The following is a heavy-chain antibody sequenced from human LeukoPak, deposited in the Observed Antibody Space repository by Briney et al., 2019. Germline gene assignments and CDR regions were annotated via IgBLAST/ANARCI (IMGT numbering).Heavy chain of an antibody. CDR1: GFTFSSYS. D-gene: IGHD3-22*01. CDR3: AKATYYYDSSGYYYGYYFDY. CDR2: ISWNSGSI. Sequence: PGGSLRLSCAASGFTFSSYSMNWVRQAPGKGLEWVSGISWNSGSIGYADSVKGRFTISRDNAKNSLYLQMNSLRAEDTALYYCAKATYYYDSSGYYYGYYFDYWGQGTLVTVSS. J-gene: IGHJ4*02. V-gene: IGHV3-9*01.